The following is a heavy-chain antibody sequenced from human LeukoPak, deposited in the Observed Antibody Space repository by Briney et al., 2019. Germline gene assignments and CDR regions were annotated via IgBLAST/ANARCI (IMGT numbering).Heavy chain of an antibody. D-gene: IGHD2-15*01. J-gene: IGHJ4*02. Sequence: VASVKVSCQTSGYTFTGYYMHWVRQAPGQGLEWMGWINPNSGGTNYAQKFQGRVTMTRDTSISTAYMELSRLRSDDTAVYYCARERILDNGNYFDYWGQGTLVTVSS. V-gene: IGHV1-2*02. CDR2: INPNSGGT. CDR3: ARERILDNGNYFDY. CDR1: GYTFTGYY.